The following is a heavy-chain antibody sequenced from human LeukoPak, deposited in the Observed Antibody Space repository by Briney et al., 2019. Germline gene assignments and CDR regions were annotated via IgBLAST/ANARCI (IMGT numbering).Heavy chain of an antibody. Sequence: PGGSLRLSCAASGLTFSSHWMHWVRQAPGKGLEWVSAISGSGGSTYYADSVKGRFTISRDNSKNTLYLQMNSLRAEDTAVYYCAKIYGSGSYYTFDYWGQGTLVTVSS. J-gene: IGHJ4*02. V-gene: IGHV3-23*01. D-gene: IGHD3-10*01. CDR1: GLTFSSHW. CDR3: AKIYGSGSYYTFDY. CDR2: ISGSGGST.